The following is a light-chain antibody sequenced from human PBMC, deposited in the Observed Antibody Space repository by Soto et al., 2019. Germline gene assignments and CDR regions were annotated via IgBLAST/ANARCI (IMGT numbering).Light chain of an antibody. V-gene: IGLV2-14*03. J-gene: IGLJ3*02. CDR1: SSDFGAYNY. CDR2: EVS. CDR3: SSYTSSSTWL. Sequence: QSVLTPPASVSGSPGQSITISCTGTSSDFGAYNYVSWYQQHPGKAPKLMIYEVSNRPSGVSNRFSGSKSANTASLTISGLQAGDEADYYCSSYTSSSTWLFGGGTKLTVL.